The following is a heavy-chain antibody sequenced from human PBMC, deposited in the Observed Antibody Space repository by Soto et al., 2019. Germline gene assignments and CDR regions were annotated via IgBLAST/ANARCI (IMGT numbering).Heavy chain of an antibody. D-gene: IGHD3-10*01. CDR2: ITPSGGDT. CDR1: GCSFSSYA. CDR3: VKGSSASRPYYFDY. Sequence: EVQLLESGGGLVQPGGSLRLSCAASGCSFSSYAMSWVRQSPGRGLDWVSAITPSGGDTYHAYSVKARFTISRDNSKNTLYLQMNSLRAEDAALYYCVKGSSASRPYYFDYWGQGTLVAVSS. V-gene: IGHV3-23*01. J-gene: IGHJ4*02.